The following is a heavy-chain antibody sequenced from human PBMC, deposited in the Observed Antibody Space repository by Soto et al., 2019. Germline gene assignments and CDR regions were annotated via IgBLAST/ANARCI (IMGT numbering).Heavy chain of an antibody. CDR3: ARAIWVYCSDP. CDR1: GFTFSSYS. Sequence: EVQLVESGGGLVQPGGSLRLSCAASGFTFSSYSMNWVRQAPGKGLEWVSYISSSSSTIYYADSVKGRFTISRDNAKNSLYLQLNSLRAEDTAVYYCARAIWVYCSDPWGQGTLATVSS. CDR2: ISSSSSTI. D-gene: IGHD2-15*01. J-gene: IGHJ5*02. V-gene: IGHV3-48*01.